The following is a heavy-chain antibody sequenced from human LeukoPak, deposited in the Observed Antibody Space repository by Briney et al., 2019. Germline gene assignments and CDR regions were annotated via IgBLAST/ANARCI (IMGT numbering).Heavy chain of an antibody. CDR3: ARESYGDYDYYYYGMDV. V-gene: IGHV3-53*01. D-gene: IGHD4-17*01. J-gene: IGHJ6*02. CDR2: IYSGGST. Sequence: GGSLRLSCAASGFTFSSNYMSWVRQAPGKGLEWVSVIYSGGSTYYAGSVKGRFTISRDNSKNTLYLQMNSLRAEDTAVYYCARESYGDYDYYYYGMDVWGQGTTVTVSS. CDR1: GFTFSSNY.